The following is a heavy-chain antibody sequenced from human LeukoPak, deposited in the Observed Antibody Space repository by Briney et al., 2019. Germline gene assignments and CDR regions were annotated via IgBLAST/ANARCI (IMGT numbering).Heavy chain of an antibody. J-gene: IGHJ4*02. CDR1: GFTFSDYE. V-gene: IGHV3-48*03. D-gene: IGHD3-22*01. Sequence: GGSLRLSCAASGFTFSDYEMNWVRQAPGKGLEWVLHISTSGTIIHYADSVKGRFTISRDNAKNSLYLQMNSLRAEDTALYYCARNVGSGYYYYFDYWGQGTLVTVSS. CDR2: ISTSGTII. CDR3: ARNVGSGYYYYFDY.